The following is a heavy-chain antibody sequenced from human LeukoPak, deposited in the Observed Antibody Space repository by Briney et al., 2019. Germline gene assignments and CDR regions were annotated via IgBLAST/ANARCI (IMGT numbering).Heavy chain of an antibody. CDR2: IYSGGST. CDR3: ARDRRFGEVGFDI. CDR1: GFTVSSNY. D-gene: IGHD3-10*01. V-gene: IGHV3-53*01. J-gene: IGHJ3*02. Sequence: PGGSLRLSCAASGFTVSSNYMSWVRQAPGKGLEWVSVIYSGGSTYYADSVKGRFTISRDNSKNMLYLQMNSLRAEDTAVYYCARDRRFGEVGFDIWGQGTMVTVSS.